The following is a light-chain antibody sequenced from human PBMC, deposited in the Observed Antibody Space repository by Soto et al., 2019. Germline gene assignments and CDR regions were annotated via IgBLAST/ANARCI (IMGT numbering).Light chain of an antibody. V-gene: IGKV3-20*01. CDR3: QRYGTSLPLT. J-gene: IGKJ4*01. CDR1: QSVSSNY. Sequence: EIVLTQSPGTLSLSPGDRATLSCRASQSVSSNYLAWYQQKPGQAPRLLIYGASSRATGIPDRFSGSGSGTDFTLTVISLEPEDSAVYYCQRYGTSLPLTFGGGTKVEIK. CDR2: GAS.